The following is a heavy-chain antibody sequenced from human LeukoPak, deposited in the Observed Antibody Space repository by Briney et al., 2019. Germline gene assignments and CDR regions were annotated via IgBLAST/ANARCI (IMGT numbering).Heavy chain of an antibody. V-gene: IGHV4-39*01. Sequence: PSETLSLTCSVSGDSISSSSYYWGWIRQPPGRGLEWVGSIHYSGSTYCNPSLRSRVTISVDTSKNQFSLKLSSVTAADTAVYYCARQNTAMVTSFDYWGQGTLVTVSS. J-gene: IGHJ4*02. D-gene: IGHD5-18*01. CDR3: ARQNTAMVTSFDY. CDR1: GDSISSSSYY. CDR2: IHYSGST.